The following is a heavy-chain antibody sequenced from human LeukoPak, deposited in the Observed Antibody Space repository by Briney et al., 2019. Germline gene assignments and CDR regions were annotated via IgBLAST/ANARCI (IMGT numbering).Heavy chain of an antibody. CDR1: GFTFSSYA. Sequence: GGSLRLSCAASGFTFSSYAMSWVRQAPGKGLEWVSAVSGSGGSPYYADSVKGRFTISRDNSKNTLYLQMNSLRAEDTAVYYCARDQRDIVVVVAATPPTNFDYWGQGTLVTVSS. V-gene: IGHV3-23*01. CDR2: VSGSGGSP. J-gene: IGHJ4*02. CDR3: ARDQRDIVVVVAATPPTNFDY. D-gene: IGHD2-15*01.